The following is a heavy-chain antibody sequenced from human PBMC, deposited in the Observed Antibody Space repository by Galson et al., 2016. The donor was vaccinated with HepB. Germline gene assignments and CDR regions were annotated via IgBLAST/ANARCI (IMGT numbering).Heavy chain of an antibody. CDR1: GFTFSSYS. V-gene: IGHV3-48*01. J-gene: IGHJ3*01. D-gene: IGHD1-26*01. Sequence: SLRLSCAASGFTFSSYSMNWVRQAPGKGLEWLSFISSSSSSPIFYADSVKGRFTVSRDNAGNSLYLQMNGLRAEDTAVYYCARDHDDTTRSYYDAYDFWGQGTMVTVSS. CDR2: ISSSSSSPI. CDR3: ARDHDDTTRSYYDAYDF.